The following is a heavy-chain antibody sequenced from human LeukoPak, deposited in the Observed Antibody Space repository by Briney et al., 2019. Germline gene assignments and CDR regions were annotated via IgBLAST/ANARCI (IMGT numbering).Heavy chain of an antibody. D-gene: IGHD6-19*01. CDR3: ARALRGSGWYYNY. CDR2: ISGSGGST. Sequence: GGSLRLSCAASGFTFSSYAMSWVRQAPGKGLEWVSAISGSGGSTYYADSVKGRFTISRDNSKNTLYLQMNSLRAEDTAVYYCARALRGSGWYYNYWGQGTLVTVSS. J-gene: IGHJ4*02. CDR1: GFTFSSYA. V-gene: IGHV3-23*01.